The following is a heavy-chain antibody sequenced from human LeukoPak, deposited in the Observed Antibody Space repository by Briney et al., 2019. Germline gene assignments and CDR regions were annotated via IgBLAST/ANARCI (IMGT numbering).Heavy chain of an antibody. Sequence: PGRSLRLSCAASGFTFSSYSMNWVRQAPGKGPERVSYISTTSSVIYYADSVKGRFTISRDNAKNSLYLQMNSLRDEDTAVYYCARDTALTDFWGQGTLVTVSS. CDR2: ISTTSSVI. CDR1: GFTFSSYS. D-gene: IGHD2-21*02. J-gene: IGHJ4*02. V-gene: IGHV3-48*02. CDR3: ARDTALTDF.